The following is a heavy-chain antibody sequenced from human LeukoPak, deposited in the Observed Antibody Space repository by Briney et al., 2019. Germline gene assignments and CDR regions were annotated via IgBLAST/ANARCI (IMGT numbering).Heavy chain of an antibody. CDR1: GFTVSSNY. CDR2: IYSGGST. V-gene: IGHV3-66*01. J-gene: IGHJ4*02. D-gene: IGHD3-10*01. CDR3: ASDSGSHLY. Sequence: GGSLRLSCAASGFTVSSNYMSWVRQAPGKGLEWVSVIYSGGSTYYADSVKGRFTISRDNAQNSLYLQMNSLRVEDTAIYYCASDSGSHLYWGPGTLVTVSS.